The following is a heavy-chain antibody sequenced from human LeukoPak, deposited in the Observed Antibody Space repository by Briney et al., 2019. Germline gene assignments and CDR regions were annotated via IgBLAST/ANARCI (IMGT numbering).Heavy chain of an antibody. CDR2: INHSGST. D-gene: IGHD1-1*01. CDR1: GESFSGYY. J-gene: IGHJ4*01. V-gene: IGHV4-34*01. Sequence: PSETLSLTCAVYGESFSGYYWTWIRQPPGKGLEWIGQINHSGSTNYNPSLKSRVTISVATSKNQFSLNLNSVTAADTAVYYCARRGSTGTTTVDYWGHGTLVTVSS. CDR3: ARRGSTGTTTVDY.